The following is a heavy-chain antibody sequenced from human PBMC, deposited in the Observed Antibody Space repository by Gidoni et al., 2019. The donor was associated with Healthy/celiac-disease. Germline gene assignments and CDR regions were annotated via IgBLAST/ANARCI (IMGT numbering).Heavy chain of an antibody. CDR3: ARGFEVADAFDI. V-gene: IGHV3-30-3*01. Sequence: QVQLVESGGGVVQPGRSLRLSCAASGFPFSSYAMHWVRQAPGKGLEWVAVISYDGSNKYYADSVKGRFTISRDNSKNTLYLQMNSLRAEDTAVYYCARGFEVADAFDIWGQGTMVTVSS. CDR1: GFPFSSYA. CDR2: ISYDGSNK. J-gene: IGHJ3*02. D-gene: IGHD2-15*01.